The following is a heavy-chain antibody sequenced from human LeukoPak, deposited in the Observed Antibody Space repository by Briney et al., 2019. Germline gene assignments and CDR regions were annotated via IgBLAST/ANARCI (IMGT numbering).Heavy chain of an antibody. D-gene: IGHD5-18*01. CDR3: ARHGPTNTAMVPYYYYGMDV. CDR1: GFTFSDYY. CDR2: ISSSGSTI. J-gene: IGHJ6*02. V-gene: IGHV3-11*01. Sequence: GGSLRLSCAASGFTFSDYYMSWIRQAPGKGLEWVSYISSSGSTIYYADSVKGRFTISRDNAKNSLYLQMNSLRAEDTAVYYCARHGPTNTAMVPYYYYGMDVWGQGTTVTVSS.